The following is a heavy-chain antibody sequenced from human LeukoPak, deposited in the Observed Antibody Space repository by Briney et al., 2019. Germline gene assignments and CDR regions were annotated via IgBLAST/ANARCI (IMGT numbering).Heavy chain of an antibody. Sequence: GGSLRLSCAASGFTFISYEMNWVRQAPGKGLEWVSYISSSGSPIYYADSVKGRFTISRDNPKNSLYLQMNSLRAEDTAVYYCAREGPGPGDAFDIWGQGTLVTVSS. CDR2: ISSSGSPI. V-gene: IGHV3-48*03. CDR3: AREGPGPGDAFDI. D-gene: IGHD7-27*01. J-gene: IGHJ3*02. CDR1: GFTFISYE.